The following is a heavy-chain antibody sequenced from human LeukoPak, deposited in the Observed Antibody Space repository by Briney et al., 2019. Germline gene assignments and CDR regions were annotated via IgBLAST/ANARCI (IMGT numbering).Heavy chain of an antibody. CDR3: ATTAMATAPFDY. J-gene: IGHJ4*02. CDR1: GFTFSSYA. D-gene: IGHD5-24*01. V-gene: IGHV3-30-3*01. CDR2: ISYDGSNK. Sequence: GGSLRLSCAASGFTFSSYAMHWVRQAPGKGLEWVAVISYDGSNKYYADSVKGRFTISRDNSKNTLYLQMNSLRAEDTAVYYCATTAMATAPFDYWGQGTLVTVSS.